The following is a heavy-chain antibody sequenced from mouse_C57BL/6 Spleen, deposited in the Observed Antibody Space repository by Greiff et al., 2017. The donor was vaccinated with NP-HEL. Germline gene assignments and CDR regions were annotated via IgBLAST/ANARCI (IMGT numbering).Heavy chain of an antibody. CDR3: ARDYSIYYAMDY. D-gene: IGHD2-5*01. J-gene: IGHJ4*01. Sequence: VQLQQPGAELVKPGASVKLSCKASGYTFTSYWMHWVKQRPGQGLEWIGMIHPNSCSTNYNEKFKSKATLTVDKSSSTAYMQLSSLTSEDSAVYYCARDYSIYYAMDYWGQGTSVTVSS. CDR2: IHPNSCST. CDR1: GYTFTSYW. V-gene: IGHV1-64*01.